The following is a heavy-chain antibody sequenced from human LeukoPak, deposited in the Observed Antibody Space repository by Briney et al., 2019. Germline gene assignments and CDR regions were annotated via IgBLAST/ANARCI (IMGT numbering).Heavy chain of an antibody. V-gene: IGHV3-48*04. J-gene: IGHJ6*03. CDR3: ARDPSYGSSWYYYMDV. CDR1: EFTFVRYA. CDR2: ISRSSFKI. Sequence: SGGSLRLSCAASEFTFVRYAMNWVRQARGKGREWVSYISRSSFKIGYADSVKGRYRISRDNSKHSLYLQMHSLRVEDTAVYYCARDPSYGSSWYYYMDVWGKGTTVTVSS. D-gene: IGHD6-13*01.